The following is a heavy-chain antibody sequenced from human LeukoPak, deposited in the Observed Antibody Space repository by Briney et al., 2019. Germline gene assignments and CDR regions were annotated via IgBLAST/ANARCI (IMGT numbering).Heavy chain of an antibody. CDR2: FYYSGNT. CDR3: ARIDYYDSSGEAYYFDY. J-gene: IGHJ4*02. V-gene: IGHV4-39*01. Sequence: PSETLSLTCTVSGDSISSSSYSWDWIRQPPGKGLEWIGSFYYSGNTYYNPSLKSRVTISADMSNNLFSLKLSSVTAADTAVYYCARIDYYDSSGEAYYFDYWGQGTLVTVSS. D-gene: IGHD3-22*01. CDR1: GDSISSSSYS.